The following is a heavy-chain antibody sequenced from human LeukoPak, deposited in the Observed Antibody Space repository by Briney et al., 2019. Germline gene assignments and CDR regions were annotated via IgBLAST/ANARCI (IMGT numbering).Heavy chain of an antibody. CDR1: GYTFTSYG. CDR2: IIPILGIA. CDR3: ARDRGQRYYYYGMDV. J-gene: IGHJ6*02. D-gene: IGHD1-1*01. V-gene: IGHV1-69*04. Sequence: GASVKVSCKASGYTFTSYGISWVRQAPGQGLEWMGRIIPILGIANYAQKFQGRVTVTADKSTSTAYMELSSLRSEDTAVYYCARDRGQRYYYYGMDVWGQGTTVTVSS.